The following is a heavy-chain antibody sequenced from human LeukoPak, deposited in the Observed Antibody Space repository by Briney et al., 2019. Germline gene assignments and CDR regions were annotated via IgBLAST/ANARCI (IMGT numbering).Heavy chain of an antibody. CDR3: ARESTVYSSSWYYYYYGMDV. CDR2: ISSSSSYI. V-gene: IGHV3-21*01. J-gene: IGHJ6*02. CDR1: GFTFSSYS. Sequence: PGGSLRLSCAASGFTFSSYSMNWVRQAPGKGLEWVSSISSSSSYIYYADSVKGRFTISRDNSKNTLYLQMNSLRAEDTAVYYCARESTVYSSSWYYYYYGMDVWGQGTTVTVSS. D-gene: IGHD6-13*01.